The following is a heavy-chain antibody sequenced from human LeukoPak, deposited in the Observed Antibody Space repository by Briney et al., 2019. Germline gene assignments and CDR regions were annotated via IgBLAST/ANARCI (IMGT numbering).Heavy chain of an antibody. V-gene: IGHV3-30*18. D-gene: IGHD6-13*01. CDR3: AKIPLNSSSEDY. J-gene: IGHJ4*02. Sequence: VGSLRLSCAASGFTFSSYGMHWVRQAPGKGLEWVAVISYDGSNKYYADSVKGRFTISRDNSKNTLYLQMNSLRAEDTAVYYCAKIPLNSSSEDYWGQGTLVTVSS. CDR2: ISYDGSNK. CDR1: GFTFSSYG.